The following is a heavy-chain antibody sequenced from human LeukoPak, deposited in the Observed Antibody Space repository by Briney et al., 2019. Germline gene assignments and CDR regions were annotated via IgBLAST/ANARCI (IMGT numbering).Heavy chain of an antibody. Sequence: NASETLSLTCTVSGGSISSYYWSWIRQPPGKGLEWIGYIYYSGSTNYNPSLKSRVTISVDTSKNQFSLKLSSVTAADTAVYYCARDRYCSGGSCYHWFDPWGQGTLVTVSS. CDR2: IYYSGST. D-gene: IGHD2-15*01. V-gene: IGHV4-59*01. CDR1: GGSISSYY. CDR3: ARDRYCSGGSCYHWFDP. J-gene: IGHJ5*02.